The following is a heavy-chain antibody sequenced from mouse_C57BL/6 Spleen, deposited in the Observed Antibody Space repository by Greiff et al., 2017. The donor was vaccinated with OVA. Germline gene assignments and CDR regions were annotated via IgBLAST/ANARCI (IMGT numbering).Heavy chain of an antibody. Sequence: VKVVESGAELVRPGASVTLSCKASGYTFTDYEMHWVKQTPVHGLEWIGAIDPETGGTAYNQKFKGKAILTADKSSSTAYMELRSLTSEDSAVYYCTRKTRYDGYQFAYWGQGTLVTVSA. J-gene: IGHJ3*01. V-gene: IGHV1-15*01. CDR3: TRKTRYDGYQFAY. D-gene: IGHD2-3*01. CDR2: IDPETGGT. CDR1: GYTFTDYE.